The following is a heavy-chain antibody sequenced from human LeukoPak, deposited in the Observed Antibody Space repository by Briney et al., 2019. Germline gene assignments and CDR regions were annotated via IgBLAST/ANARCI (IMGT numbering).Heavy chain of an antibody. CDR1: GFSFSNCS. D-gene: IGHD4-23*01. CDR2: ISSSTYI. CDR3: AGDYEGNLAFDI. V-gene: IGHV3-21*01. Sequence: PGGSLRLSCAASGFSFSNCSMNWVRQAPGKRLEWVSSISSSTYIYYADSLEGRFTISRDNVRNSLYLQMNSLRAEDTAVYYCAGDYEGNLAFDIWGQGTMVTVSS. J-gene: IGHJ3*02.